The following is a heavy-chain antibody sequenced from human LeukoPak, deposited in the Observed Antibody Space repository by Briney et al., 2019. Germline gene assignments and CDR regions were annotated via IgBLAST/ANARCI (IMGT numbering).Heavy chain of an antibody. Sequence: PGGSLRLSCAASGFTFSGFWMHWVRQAPGKGLVWVSCISFDGSDATYADSVKGRFTISRDNAKNTLHLQMDSLTVEDTAVYYCTRVGYGDGGYYFDYWGQGTLVTVSS. CDR3: TRVGYGDGGYYFDY. V-gene: IGHV3-74*01. CDR2: ISFDGSDA. J-gene: IGHJ4*02. CDR1: GFTFSGFW. D-gene: IGHD4-17*01.